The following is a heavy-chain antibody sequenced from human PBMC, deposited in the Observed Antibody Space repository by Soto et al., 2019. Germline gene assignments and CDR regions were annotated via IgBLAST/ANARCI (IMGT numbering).Heavy chain of an antibody. D-gene: IGHD4-17*01. CDR3: AKAHPTTVTTDYYYYGMDV. Sequence: PGGSLRLSCAASGFTFSSYAMSWVRQAPGKGLEWVSAISGSGGSTYYADSVKGRFTISRDNSKNTLYLQMNSLRAEDTAVYYCAKAHPTTVTTDYYYYGMDVWGQGTTVTVSS. J-gene: IGHJ6*02. V-gene: IGHV3-23*01. CDR2: ISGSGGST. CDR1: GFTFSSYA.